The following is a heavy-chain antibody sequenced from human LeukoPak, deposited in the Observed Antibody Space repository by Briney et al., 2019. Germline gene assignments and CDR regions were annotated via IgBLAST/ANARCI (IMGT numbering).Heavy chain of an antibody. J-gene: IGHJ6*03. CDR3: VRVMYYDFWCGRSKPSSHFYYYMDV. CDR1: GINFSDHW. CDR2: INSDGGNT. D-gene: IGHD3-3*01. Sequence: GGSLRLSCAASGINFSDHWMHWVRQAPGKGLVWISRINSDGGNTNYADSVKGRFTISRDNGENTLYLQMNSLRAEDTAVYYCVRVMYYDFWCGRSKPSSHFYYYMDVWGKGTTVTVSS. V-gene: IGHV3-74*01.